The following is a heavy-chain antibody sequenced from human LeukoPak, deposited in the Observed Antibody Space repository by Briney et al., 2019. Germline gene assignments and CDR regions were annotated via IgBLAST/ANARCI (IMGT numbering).Heavy chain of an antibody. V-gene: IGHV4-34*01. J-gene: IGHJ5*02. D-gene: IGHD2-2*01. CDR3: AGGVSSSRSLNWFDP. CDR2: INHSGST. CDR1: GGSFSGYY. Sequence: SETLSLTCAVYGGSFSGYYWSWIRQPPGKGLEWIGEINHSGSTNYNPSLKSRVTISVDTSKNQFSLKLSSVTAADTAVYYCAGGVSSSRSLNWFDPWGQGTLVTVSS.